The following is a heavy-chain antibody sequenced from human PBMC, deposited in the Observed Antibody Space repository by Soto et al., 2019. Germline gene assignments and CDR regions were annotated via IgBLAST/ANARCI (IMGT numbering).Heavy chain of an antibody. CDR1: GYSFTSYW. CDR3: ARRAAARDAFDI. Sequence: PGVSLKISCKDSGYSFTSYWICWVRQMPGKGLEWMGIIYPGDSDTRYSPSFQGQVTISADKSISTAYLQWSSLKASDTAMYYCARRAAARDAFDIWGQGTMVTVSS. J-gene: IGHJ3*02. D-gene: IGHD6-13*01. V-gene: IGHV5-51*01. CDR2: IYPGDSDT.